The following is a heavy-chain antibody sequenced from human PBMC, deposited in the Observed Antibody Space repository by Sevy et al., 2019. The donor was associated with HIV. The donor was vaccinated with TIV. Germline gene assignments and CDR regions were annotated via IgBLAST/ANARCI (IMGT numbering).Heavy chain of an antibody. D-gene: IGHD3-9*01. J-gene: IGHJ6*03. CDR2: ISSGSSTK. CDR1: GFTLSSHE. V-gene: IGHV3-48*03. CDR3: ARDPPETGPKYSYFMDV. Sequence: GGSLRLSCEASGFTLSSHERNWVRQVPGKGLEWVSYISSGSSTKFYTDSVKGRFTISRDNAKNSLYLHMDSLRVEDTAVYYCARDPPETGPKYSYFMDVWGKGTTVTVSS.